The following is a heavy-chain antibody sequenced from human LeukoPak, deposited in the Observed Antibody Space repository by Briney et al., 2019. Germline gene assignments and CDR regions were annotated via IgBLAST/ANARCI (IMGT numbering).Heavy chain of an antibody. CDR3: AYPNSSGWELHV. CDR1: GFPFSSYV. V-gene: IGHV3-30*02. D-gene: IGHD6-19*01. CDR2: IRYDGSNK. J-gene: IGHJ6*04. Sequence: LRPSSAASGFPFSSYVMHWVRRAPGKGLGWVAFIRYDGSNKYYTDSVKGRFTISRDNSKNPLYLQMNSLRAEDTAVYYCAYPNSSGWELHVCGKGTTGTVSS.